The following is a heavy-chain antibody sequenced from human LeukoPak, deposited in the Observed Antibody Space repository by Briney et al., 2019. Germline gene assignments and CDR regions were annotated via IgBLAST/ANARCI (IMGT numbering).Heavy chain of an antibody. CDR1: GNSVNSSDYY. CDR2: IYYSGST. V-gene: IGHV4-39*01. Sequence: SETLSLTCTVSGNSVNSSDYYWGWIRQPPGKGLEWIGSIYYSGSTYYKPSLKRRVTISVDTFKNQFSLKLTSVTAADTAVYYCARHERLEYFHHWGQGTLVTVSS. CDR3: ARHERLEYFHH. D-gene: IGHD1-1*01. J-gene: IGHJ1*01.